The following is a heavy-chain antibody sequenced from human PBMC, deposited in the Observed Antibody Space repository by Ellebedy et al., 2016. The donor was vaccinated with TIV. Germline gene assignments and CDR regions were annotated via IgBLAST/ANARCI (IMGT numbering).Heavy chain of an antibody. V-gene: IGHV3-53*01. CDR1: GFSLSSNY. CDR2: IYSAGNT. Sequence: PGGSLRLSCVVSGFSLSSNYMSWVRQAPGKGLDWASIIYSAGNTYYADSVKGRFTISRDTSKNTVFLQMNSLRVDDTAVYYCARVDLGLAFHYWGRGTLVTVSS. CDR3: ARVDLGLAFHY. J-gene: IGHJ4*02. D-gene: IGHD3/OR15-3a*01.